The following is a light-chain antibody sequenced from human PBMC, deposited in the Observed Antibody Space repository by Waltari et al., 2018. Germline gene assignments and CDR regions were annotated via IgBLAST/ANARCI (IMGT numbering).Light chain of an antibody. V-gene: IGKV3-20*01. Sequence: EIVLTQSPGTLSLSPGERATLSCRASQSVGRSLAWYQQKPGQAPRLLIYGASSRATGVPDRFSGRGSGTDFSLTISRLEPEDLAVYYCQHYVRLPVTFGQGTKVEIK. J-gene: IGKJ1*01. CDR1: QSVGRS. CDR2: GAS. CDR3: QHYVRLPVT.